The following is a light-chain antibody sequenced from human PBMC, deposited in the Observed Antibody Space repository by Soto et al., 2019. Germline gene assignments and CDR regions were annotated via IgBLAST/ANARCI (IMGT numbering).Light chain of an antibody. CDR2: DAS. CDR3: QQRSNWLT. CDR1: QSVRSY. J-gene: IGKJ4*01. V-gene: IGKV3-11*01. Sequence: EIVLTQSPATLSLSPGERATLSCRASQSVRSYLAWYQQKPGQAPRLLIYDASSRATGIPARFSGSGSGTDFTLTISRLEPEDFAVYYCQQRSNWLTFGGGTKVEIK.